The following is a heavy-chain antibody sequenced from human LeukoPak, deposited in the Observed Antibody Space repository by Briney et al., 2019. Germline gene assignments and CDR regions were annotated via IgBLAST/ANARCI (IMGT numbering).Heavy chain of an antibody. V-gene: IGHV4-59*01. D-gene: IGHD3-10*01. J-gene: IGHJ6*03. Sequence: PSETLSLTCTVSGGSISSYYWSWIRQPPGKGLEWIGYIYYSGSTNYNPSLKSRVTISVDTSKNQFSLKLSSVTAADTAVYYCARVEEGYGSGRRENYYYYYMDVWGKGTTVTISS. CDR1: GGSISSYY. CDR3: ARVEEGYGSGRRENYYYYYMDV. CDR2: IYYSGST.